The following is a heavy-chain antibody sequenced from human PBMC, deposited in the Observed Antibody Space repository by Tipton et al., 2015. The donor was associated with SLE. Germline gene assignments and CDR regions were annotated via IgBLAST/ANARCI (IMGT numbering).Heavy chain of an antibody. CDR2: IYYTGSS. J-gene: IGHJ5*02. V-gene: IGHV4-31*02. Sequence: CSWFRQHPGKGLEWIGFIYYTGSSYYSPSLRSRVRISIDTSKNQFSLNLSSVTAADTAVYYCARGTSFSGGSNWFDPWGQGILVTVSS. CDR3: ARGTSFSGGSNWFDP. D-gene: IGHD3-3*01.